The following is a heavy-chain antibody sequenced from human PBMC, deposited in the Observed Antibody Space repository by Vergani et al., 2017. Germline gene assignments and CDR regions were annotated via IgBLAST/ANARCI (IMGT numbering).Heavy chain of an antibody. CDR1: GYTFTSYG. CDR3: ARVPLPLWCGESTTPPFDY. CDR2: ISAYNGNT. J-gene: IGHJ4*02. D-gene: IGHD3-10*01. Sequence: QVQLVQSGAEVKKPGASVKVSCKASGYTFTSYGISWVRQAPGQGLEWMGWISAYNGNTNYAPKLKGRCTMTTDTSTSTAYMERRSLRSDATAVYYCARVPLPLWCGESTTPPFDYGGQGTLVTVAS. V-gene: IGHV1-18*04.